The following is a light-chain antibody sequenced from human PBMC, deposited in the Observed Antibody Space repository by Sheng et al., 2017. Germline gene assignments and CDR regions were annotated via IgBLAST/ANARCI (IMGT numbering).Light chain of an antibody. CDR1: SSDIGRYMY. Sequence: QSALTQPASVSGSPGQSITISCTGTSSDIGRYMYVSWFQQYPGKAPKLLIYEVTNRPSGVSDRFSGSKSGNTASLTISGLQTEDEADYYCSSYTTGSTLYVYGTGTKVNVL. CDR2: EVT. CDR3: SSYTTGSTLYV. V-gene: IGLV2-14*01. J-gene: IGLJ1*01.